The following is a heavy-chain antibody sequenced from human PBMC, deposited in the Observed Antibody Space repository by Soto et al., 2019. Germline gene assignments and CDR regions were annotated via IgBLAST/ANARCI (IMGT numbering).Heavy chain of an antibody. CDR1: GFSFSTSGVG. CDR3: ARRLRGVMHY. J-gene: IGHJ4*02. V-gene: IGHV2-5*02. D-gene: IGHD3-10*01. Sequence: QITLKESGPALVKPKQTLTLTCSFSGFSFSTSGVGVGWIRQPPGKALEWLALIYWDDDKRYSPSLSGRLTITKDTSKSQVVLRMTNTDPVDSATYYCARRLRGVMHYWGQGTLVTVSS. CDR2: IYWDDDK.